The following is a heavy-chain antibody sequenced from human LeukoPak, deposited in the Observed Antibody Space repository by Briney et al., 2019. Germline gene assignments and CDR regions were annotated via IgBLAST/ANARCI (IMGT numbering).Heavy chain of an antibody. J-gene: IGHJ4*02. CDR2: IYHSGTA. CDR3: ARGLDSNY. CDR1: GGSISSNNW. V-gene: IGHV4-4*02. D-gene: IGHD4-11*01. Sequence: ASETLSLTCAVSGGSISSNNWWSWVRQPPGKGLEWIGEIYHSGTANYNPSLKSRVTMSVDKSKNQFSLKLSSVTAADTAVYYCARGLDSNYWGQGTLVTVSS.